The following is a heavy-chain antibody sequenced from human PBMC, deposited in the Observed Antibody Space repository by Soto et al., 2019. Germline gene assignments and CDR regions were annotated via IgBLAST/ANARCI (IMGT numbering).Heavy chain of an antibody. CDR3: AREDKLVPAAIGYYYGMDV. CDR2: INPNSGGT. Sequence: ASVKVTCKASGYTFTGYYIHWVRQAPGQGLEWMGWINPNSGGTNYAQKFQGWVTMTRDTSVSTAYMELSRLRSDDTAVYYCAREDKLVPAAIGYYYGMDVWGQGTTVTVSS. D-gene: IGHD2-2*02. V-gene: IGHV1-2*04. CDR1: GYTFTGYY. J-gene: IGHJ6*02.